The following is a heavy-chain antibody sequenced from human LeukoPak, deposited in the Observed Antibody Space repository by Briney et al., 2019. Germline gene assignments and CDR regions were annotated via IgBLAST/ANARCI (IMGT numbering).Heavy chain of an antibody. V-gene: IGHV1-2*02. CDR2: INPNSGST. Sequence: ASVRVSGKASGYTFTGYYMHWVRQAPGQGLEWMGWINPNSGSTNYAQKFQGRVTMTRDTSISTAYMELSRLRSDDTAVYYCAREYYDFWSGYYTGIDYWGQGTLVTVSS. CDR1: GYTFTGYY. J-gene: IGHJ4*02. D-gene: IGHD3-3*01. CDR3: AREYYDFWSGYYTGIDY.